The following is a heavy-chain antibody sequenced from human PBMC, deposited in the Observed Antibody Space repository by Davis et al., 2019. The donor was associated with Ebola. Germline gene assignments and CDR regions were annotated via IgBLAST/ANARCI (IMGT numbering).Heavy chain of an antibody. CDR1: GFNFRSYG. V-gene: IGHV3-33*06. J-gene: IGHJ4*02. Sequence: GESLKISCAASGFNFRSYGMHWVRQAPGKGLEWVAVIWYDGSNKYYADSVKGRFTISRDNSKNTLYLQMNSLRVDDTAVYYCAKGSGSGSYAGRTVDHWGQGTLVTVSS. CDR3: AKGSGSGSYAGRTVDH. CDR2: IWYDGSNK. D-gene: IGHD3-16*01.